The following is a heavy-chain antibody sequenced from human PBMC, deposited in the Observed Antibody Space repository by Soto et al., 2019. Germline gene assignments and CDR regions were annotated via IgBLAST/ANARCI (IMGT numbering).Heavy chain of an antibody. J-gene: IGHJ6*02. Sequence: PGGSLRLSCAASGFTFSDYYISWIRQAPGKGLEWVSYISSSGSTIYYADSVKGRFTISRDNAKNSLYLQMNSLRAEDTAVYYCARGYYYDSSGYYYYYYGMDVWGQGTTVTVSS. D-gene: IGHD3-22*01. V-gene: IGHV3-11*01. CDR3: ARGYYYDSSGYYYYYYGMDV. CDR1: GFTFSDYY. CDR2: ISSSGSTI.